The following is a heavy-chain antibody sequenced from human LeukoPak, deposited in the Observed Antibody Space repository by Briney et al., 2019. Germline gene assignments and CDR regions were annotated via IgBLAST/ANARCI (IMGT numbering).Heavy chain of an antibody. CDR3: ARVSDFWSGYTHDY. V-gene: IGHV3-48*01. CDR1: GFTFSSYS. D-gene: IGHD3-3*01. CDR2: ISSRGSTI. Sequence: QPGRSLRLSCAASGFTFSSYSMNSVRQAPGKGLEWVSYISSRGSTIYYADSVKGRFTISRDNAKNSLYLQMNSLRAEDTAVYYCARVSDFWSGYTHDYWGQGTLVTVSS. J-gene: IGHJ4*02.